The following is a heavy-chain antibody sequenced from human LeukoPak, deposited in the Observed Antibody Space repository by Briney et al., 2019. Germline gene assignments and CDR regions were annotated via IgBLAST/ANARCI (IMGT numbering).Heavy chain of an antibody. Sequence: ASVKVSCKASGYTFTSYGISWVRQGPGQGLEWMGWISAYNDNTNYAQKLQGRVTMTTDTSTSTAYMELRSLRSDDTAVYYCARIDPRAYCTSSSCFLNWIDPWGQGTLVTVSS. J-gene: IGHJ5*02. CDR3: ARIDPRAYCTSSSCFLNWIDP. CDR1: GYTFTSYG. V-gene: IGHV1-18*01. D-gene: IGHD2-15*01. CDR2: ISAYNDNT.